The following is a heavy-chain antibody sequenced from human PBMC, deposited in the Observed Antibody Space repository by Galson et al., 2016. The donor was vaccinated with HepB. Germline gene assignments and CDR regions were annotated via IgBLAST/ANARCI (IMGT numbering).Heavy chain of an antibody. CDR3: ATYGDYARDYYNYYLDV. D-gene: IGHD4-17*01. Sequence: SLRLSCAASGFTFASYAMSWVRQAPGKGLEWVSTISGSSGRTFHADSVKGRFTISRDNSENTLYLQMNTLRAEDTAVYYCATYGDYARDYYNYYLDVWGQGTTVTVSS. CDR1: GFTFASYA. V-gene: IGHV3-23*01. CDR2: ISGSSGRT. J-gene: IGHJ6*03.